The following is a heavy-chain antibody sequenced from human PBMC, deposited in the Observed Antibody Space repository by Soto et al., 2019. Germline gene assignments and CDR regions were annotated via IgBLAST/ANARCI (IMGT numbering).Heavy chain of an antibody. CDR3: ASLELAVAGYYFDY. CDR2: IYYSGST. J-gene: IGHJ4*02. CDR1: GGSISSSSYY. D-gene: IGHD6-19*01. Sequence: QLQLQESGPGLVKPSETLSLTCTVSGGSISSSSYYWGWIRQPPGKGLEWIGSIYYSGSTYYNPSLKSRVTISVDTSKNQFSLKLSSVTAADTAVYYCASLELAVAGYYFDYWGQGTLVTVSS. V-gene: IGHV4-39*01.